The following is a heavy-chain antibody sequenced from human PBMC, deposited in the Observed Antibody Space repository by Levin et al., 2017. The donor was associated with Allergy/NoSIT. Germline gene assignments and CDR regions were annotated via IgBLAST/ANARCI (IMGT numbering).Heavy chain of an antibody. J-gene: IGHJ6*02. D-gene: IGHD6-19*01. Sequence: GGSLRLSCADSGFTFSSYGMHWVRQAPGKGLEWVAVISYDGSNKYYADSVKGRFTISRDNSKNTLYLQMNSLRAEDTAVYYCAKVIAVAGTSYYYGMDVWGQGTTVTVSS. CDR1: GFTFSSYG. V-gene: IGHV3-30*18. CDR2: ISYDGSNK. CDR3: AKVIAVAGTSYYYGMDV.